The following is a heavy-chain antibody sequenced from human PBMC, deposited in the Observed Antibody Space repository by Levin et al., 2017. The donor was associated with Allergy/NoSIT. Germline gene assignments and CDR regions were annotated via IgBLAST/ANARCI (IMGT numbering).Heavy chain of an antibody. V-gene: IGHV3-23*01. CDR2: ITGSGDNT. Sequence: GESLKISCAASGFTFNNYAMSWVRQAPGKGLEWVPTITGSGDNTYSADSVRGRFTISRDNSKNTLYLRVNSLRAEDTAVYYCAKGRYGPDYWGQGTLVTVSS. CDR1: GFTFNNYA. CDR3: AKGRYGPDY. D-gene: IGHD4-17*01. J-gene: IGHJ4*02.